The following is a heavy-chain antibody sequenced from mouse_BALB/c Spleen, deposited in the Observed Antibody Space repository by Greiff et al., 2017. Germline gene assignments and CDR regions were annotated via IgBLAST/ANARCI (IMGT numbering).Heavy chain of an antibody. Sequence: EVKLMESGGGLVKPGGSLKLSCAASGFTFSSYAMSWVRQSPEKRLEWVAEISSGGSYTYYPDTVTGRFTISRDNAKNTLYLEMSSLRSEDTAMYYCARVSLLLLLRAMDYWGQGTSVTVSS. V-gene: IGHV5-9-4*01. CDR3: ARVSLLLLLRAMDY. J-gene: IGHJ4*01. CDR1: GFTFSSYA. D-gene: IGHD1-2*01. CDR2: ISSGGSYT.